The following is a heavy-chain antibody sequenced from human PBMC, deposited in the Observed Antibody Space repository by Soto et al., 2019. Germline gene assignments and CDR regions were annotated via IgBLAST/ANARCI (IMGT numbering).Heavy chain of an antibody. CDR3: AKCEGDYDFWSGHGMDV. D-gene: IGHD3-3*01. CDR1: GFTFSSYG. V-gene: IGHV3-30*18. J-gene: IGHJ6*02. Sequence: PGGSLRLSCAASGFTFSSYGMHWVRQAPGKGLEWVAVISYDGSNKYYADSVKGRFTISRDNSKNTLYLQMNSLRAEDTAVYYCAKCEGDYDFWSGHGMDVWGQGTTVTVSS. CDR2: ISYDGSNK.